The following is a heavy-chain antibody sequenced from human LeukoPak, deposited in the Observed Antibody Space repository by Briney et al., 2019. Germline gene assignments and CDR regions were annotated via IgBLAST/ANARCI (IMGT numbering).Heavy chain of an antibody. J-gene: IGHJ4*02. Sequence: GGSLTLSCAASGFTFSSYAMSWVRQAPGKGLECVSTIIGSGDSTYYADSVKGRFTISRDNSKNTLYLQMNSLRAEDTAVYYCAKDDGYFYGFDYWGQGTVVTVSS. CDR2: IIGSGDST. CDR1: GFTFSSYA. V-gene: IGHV3-23*01. D-gene: IGHD5-18*01. CDR3: AKDDGYFYGFDY.